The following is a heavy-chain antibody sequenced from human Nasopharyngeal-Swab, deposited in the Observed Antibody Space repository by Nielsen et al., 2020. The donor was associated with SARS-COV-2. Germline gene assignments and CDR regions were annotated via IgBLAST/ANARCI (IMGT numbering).Heavy chain of an antibody. CDR1: GYTFTSYY. D-gene: IGHD4-11*01. Sequence: ASVKVSCKASGYTFTSYYMHWVRRAPGQGLEWMGIINPSGGSTSYAQKFQGRVTMTRGTSTSTVYMELSSPRSEDTAVYYCAKGNYEDWFDPWGQGTLVTVSS. CDR3: AKGNYEDWFDP. V-gene: IGHV1-46*01. CDR2: INPSGGST. J-gene: IGHJ5*02.